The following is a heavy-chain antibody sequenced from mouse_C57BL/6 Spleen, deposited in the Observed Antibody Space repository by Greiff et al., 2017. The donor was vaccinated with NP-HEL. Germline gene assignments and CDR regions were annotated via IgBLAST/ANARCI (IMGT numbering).Heavy chain of an antibody. D-gene: IGHD1-1*01. CDR3: ARRIYTPAMDY. J-gene: IGHJ4*01. V-gene: IGHV1-61*01. CDR2: IYPSDSET. Sequence: VKLQQPGAELVRPGSSVKLSCKASGYTFTSYWMDWVKQRPGQGLEWIGNIYPSDSETHYNQKFKDKATLTVDKSSSTAYMQLSSLTSEDSAVYYCARRIYTPAMDYWGQGTSVTVSS. CDR1: GYTFTSYW.